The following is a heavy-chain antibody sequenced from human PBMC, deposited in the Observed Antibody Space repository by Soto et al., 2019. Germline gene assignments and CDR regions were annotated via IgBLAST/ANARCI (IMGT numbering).Heavy chain of an antibody. CDR3: AKNGGGNCYSETPH. Sequence: EVQLLESGGGLVQPGGSLRLSCAASGFTFSSYAMTWVRQAPGKGLEWVSTISGSGTSSYSADSVKGRFTISRDNSNHTLYLQMDTLRAEDTAIYYCAKNGGGNCYSETPHWGQGTLVTVSS. D-gene: IGHD2-15*01. CDR1: GFTFSSYA. V-gene: IGHV3-23*01. CDR2: ISGSGTSS. J-gene: IGHJ4*02.